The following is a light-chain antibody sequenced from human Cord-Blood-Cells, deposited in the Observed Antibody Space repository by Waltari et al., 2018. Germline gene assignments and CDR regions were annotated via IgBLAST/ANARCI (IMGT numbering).Light chain of an antibody. CDR3: QQYNNWPPYS. V-gene: IGKV3-15*01. J-gene: IGKJ2*03. CDR2: GAS. Sequence: IVMTQSPATMSVSPGERATLSCRASQSVSSNLAWYQQKPGQAPRLLIYGASTRAPGIPARFSGSVSGTEFTLTISSLQSEDFAVYDCQQYNNWPPYSFGQGTKLEIK. CDR1: QSVSSN.